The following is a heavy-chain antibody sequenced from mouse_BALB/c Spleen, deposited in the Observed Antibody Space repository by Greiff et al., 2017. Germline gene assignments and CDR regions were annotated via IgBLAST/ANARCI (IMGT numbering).Heavy chain of an antibody. V-gene: IGHV1S34*01. Sequence: LVKTGASVKISCKASGYSFTGYYMHWVKQSHGKSLEWIGYISCYNGATSYNQKFKGKATFTVATSSSTAYMQFNSLTSEDSAVYYCARGGIITTALDYWGQGTTLTVSS. CDR3: ARGGIITTALDY. CDR1: GYSFTGYY. CDR2: ISCYNGAT. D-gene: IGHD1-2*01. J-gene: IGHJ2*01.